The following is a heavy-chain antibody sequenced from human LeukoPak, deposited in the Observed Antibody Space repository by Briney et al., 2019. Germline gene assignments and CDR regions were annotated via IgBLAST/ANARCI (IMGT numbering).Heavy chain of an antibody. J-gene: IGHJ4*02. CDR1: GFTVSSNY. Sequence: GGSLRLSCAASGFTVSSNYMSWVGQAPGKGLEGVSVMYSGGSTYYADSVKGRLTISKDNTKNTRYLHMNRLRAEDTAVYYCARELYYYDSSGYYRYFDYWGQGTLVTVSS. V-gene: IGHV3-53*05. CDR3: ARELYYYDSSGYYRYFDY. CDR2: MYSGGST. D-gene: IGHD3-22*01.